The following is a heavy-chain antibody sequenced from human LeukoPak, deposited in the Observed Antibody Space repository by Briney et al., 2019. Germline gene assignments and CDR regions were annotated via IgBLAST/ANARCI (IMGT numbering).Heavy chain of an antibody. V-gene: IGHV4-4*07. CDR1: GGSISGYS. D-gene: IGHD6-6*01. CDR3: ARGPVTARSNAFDI. J-gene: IGHJ3*02. CDR2: IFNSENT. Sequence: SETLSLTCSVSGGSISGYSWSWIRQPAGKELEWIGRIFNSENTNYNPSLKSRITMSVDTSKNQFSLKLSSVTAADTAVYYCARGPVTARSNAFDIWGQGTMVTVSS.